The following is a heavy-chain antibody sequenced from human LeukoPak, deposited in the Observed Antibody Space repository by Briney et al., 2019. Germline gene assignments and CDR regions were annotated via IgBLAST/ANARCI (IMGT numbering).Heavy chain of an antibody. CDR1: GGSFSGDY. V-gene: IGHV4-34*01. D-gene: IGHD3-10*01. J-gene: IGHJ4*02. CDR2: INHSGST. Sequence: PSETLSLTWAVYGGSFSGDYWSWIRQTPGNGLEWIGEINHSGSTNYNPSLKSRVTISVDTCKNQFSLKLSSVTAADTAVYYCARRRLLWLGELHDFDHWGQGTLVTVSS. CDR3: ARRRLLWLGELHDFDH.